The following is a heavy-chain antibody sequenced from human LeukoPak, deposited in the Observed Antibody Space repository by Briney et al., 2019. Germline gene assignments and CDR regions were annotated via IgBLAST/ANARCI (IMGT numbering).Heavy chain of an antibody. CDR3: AKEADRYSSGSRPFDY. Sequence: GGSLRLSCAASGFTFSSYSMNWVRQAPGKGLEWVSYISSSSSTIYYADSVKGRFTISRDNSKNTLYLQMNSLRAEDTAVYYCAKEADRYSSGSRPFDYWGQGTLVTVSS. V-gene: IGHV3-48*01. J-gene: IGHJ4*02. D-gene: IGHD6-19*01. CDR2: ISSSSSTI. CDR1: GFTFSSYS.